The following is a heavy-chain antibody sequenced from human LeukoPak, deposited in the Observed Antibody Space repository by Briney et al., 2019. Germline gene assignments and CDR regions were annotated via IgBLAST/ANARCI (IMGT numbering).Heavy chain of an antibody. D-gene: IGHD5-12*01. Sequence: TGGSLRLSCAASGFTFSSYAMSWVRQAPGKGLEWIGSIYYSGSTYYNPSLKSRVTISVDTSKNQFSLSLSSVTAADTAVYYCAALSGYSGYDWFSHFDYWGQGTLVTVSS. J-gene: IGHJ4*02. CDR1: GFTFSSYA. V-gene: IGHV4-59*05. CDR2: IYYSGST. CDR3: AALSGYSGYDWFSHFDY.